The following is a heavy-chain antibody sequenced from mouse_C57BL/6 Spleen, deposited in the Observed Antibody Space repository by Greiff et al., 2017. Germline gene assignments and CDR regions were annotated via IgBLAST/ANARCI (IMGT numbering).Heavy chain of an antibody. V-gene: IGHV5-16*01. D-gene: IGHD3-1*01. CDR2: INYDGSST. CDR3: AREAGGHFAY. CDR1: GFTFSDYY. J-gene: IGHJ2*01. Sequence: EVKLVESEGGLVQPGSSMKLSCTASGFTFSDYYMAWVRQVPEKGLEWVANINYDGSSTYYLDSLKSRFIISRDNAKNILYLQMSSLKSEDTATYYCAREAGGHFAYWGQGTTLTVSS.